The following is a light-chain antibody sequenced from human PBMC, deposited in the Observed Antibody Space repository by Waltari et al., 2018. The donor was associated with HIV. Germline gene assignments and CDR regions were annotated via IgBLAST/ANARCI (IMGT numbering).Light chain of an antibody. J-gene: IGKJ2*01. CDR1: QSVLYSPNNKNY. CDR3: QQYHSVPHT. V-gene: IGKV4-1*01. Sequence: DIVMTQSPDSLAVSLVERAPINCKSSQSVLYSPNNKNYLAWYQQKPGQPAKLLSYWASTRESGVPERFSGSGSQTDFTLSISSLQAEDAAVYDCQQYHSVPHTFGQGTKVEIK. CDR2: WAS.